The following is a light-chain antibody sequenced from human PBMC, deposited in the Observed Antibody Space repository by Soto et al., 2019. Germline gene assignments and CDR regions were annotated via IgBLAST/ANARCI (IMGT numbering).Light chain of an antibody. V-gene: IGLV1-40*01. Sequence: QSVLTQPPSMSGAPGQRVTISCTGSTSNIGAGYDVHWYQQLPGTAPKLVIYGNFNRPSGVPDRFSGSKSGTSASLVISGLQAEDEADYYCQSYDRSLSVYAFGPGTKVTVL. CDR2: GNF. CDR3: QSYDRSLSVYA. J-gene: IGLJ1*01. CDR1: TSNIGAGYD.